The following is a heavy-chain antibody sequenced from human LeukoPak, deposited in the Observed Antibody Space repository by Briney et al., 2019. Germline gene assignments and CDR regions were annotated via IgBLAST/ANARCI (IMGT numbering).Heavy chain of an antibody. J-gene: IGHJ4*02. CDR3: ARVSIAVAGLLDY. CDR2: VNPNNRDT. V-gene: IGHV1-2*06. CDR1: GYIFSGYY. Sequence: ASVKVSCKASGYIFSGYYIHWVRQAPGHGLEWMGRVNPNNRDTMYAQKFQGRVTMTGDTSISTAYMELSRLRSDDTAVYYCARVSIAVAGLLDYWGQGTLLTVSS. D-gene: IGHD6-19*01.